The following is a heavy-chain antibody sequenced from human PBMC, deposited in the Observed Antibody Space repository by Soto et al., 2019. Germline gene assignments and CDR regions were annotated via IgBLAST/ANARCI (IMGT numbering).Heavy chain of an antibody. J-gene: IGHJ4*02. CDR2: MYYSGNT. CDR3: ARHRGQLWFGGVGDFDY. Sequence: SETLSLTCTVSGGSINNYYWSWIRQPPGKGLEWIGYMYYSGNTNFNPSLKSRVTMSVDTSKNHFSLKLSSVTAADTAVYYCARHRGQLWFGGVGDFDYWSRGILVTVSS. D-gene: IGHD3-10*01. CDR1: GGSINNYY. V-gene: IGHV4-59*08.